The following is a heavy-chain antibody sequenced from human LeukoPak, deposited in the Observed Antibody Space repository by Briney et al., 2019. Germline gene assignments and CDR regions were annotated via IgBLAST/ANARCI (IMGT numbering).Heavy chain of an antibody. CDR2: ISWNSGSI. CDR1: GFTFDDYA. D-gene: IGHD5-18*01. J-gene: IGHJ4*02. V-gene: IGHV3-9*01. CDR3: AKEDTAMVGFDY. Sequence: PGRSLRLSCAASGFTFDDYAMHWVRQAPGKGLEWVSGISWNSGSIGYADSVKGRLTISRDNAKNSLYLQMNSLRAEDTALYYCAKEDTAMVGFDYWGQGTLVTVSS.